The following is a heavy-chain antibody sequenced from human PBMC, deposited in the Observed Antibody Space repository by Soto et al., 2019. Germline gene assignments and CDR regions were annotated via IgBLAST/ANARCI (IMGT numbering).Heavy chain of an antibody. CDR3: AKDVAESYYYYGMDV. J-gene: IGHJ6*02. D-gene: IGHD2-21*01. CDR1: GFTFSSYS. CDR2: ISGSGGST. V-gene: IGHV3-23*01. Sequence: GGSLSLSCAASGFTFSSYSMSWVRQAPGKGLEWVSAISGSGGSTYYADSVKGRFTISRDNSKNTLYLQMNSLRAEDTAVYYCAKDVAESYYYYGMDVWGQGITVTVSS.